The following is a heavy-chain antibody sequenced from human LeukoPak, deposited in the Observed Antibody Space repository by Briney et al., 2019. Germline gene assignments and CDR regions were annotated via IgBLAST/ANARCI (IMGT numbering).Heavy chain of an antibody. CDR2: IYYSGII. V-gene: IGHV4-59*01. D-gene: IGHD1-14*01. J-gene: IGHJ5*02. Sequence: SETLSLTFTVSGDSISSDYWRSIRQPPGKGLESIGYIYYSGIINYNPSLKSRVTISVDTPNHQCSLKLSSVTAADTAVYYWARVAANRLFNWFDPWRQGTLVPVSS. CDR3: ARVAANRLFNWFDP. CDR1: GDSISSDY.